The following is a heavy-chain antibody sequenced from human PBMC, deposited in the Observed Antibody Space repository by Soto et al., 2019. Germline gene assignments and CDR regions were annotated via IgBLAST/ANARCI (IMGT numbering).Heavy chain of an antibody. J-gene: IGHJ5*02. Sequence: PSETLSLTCAVSGGSISSGGYSWSWIRQPPGKGLEWIGYIYHSGSTYYNPSLKSRVTISVDRSKNQFSLKLSSVTAADTAVYFCAKSGNRPFGTDRASWFDPWGQGTLVTVSS. CDR2: IYHSGST. CDR3: AKSGNRPFGTDRASWFDP. CDR1: GGSISSGGYS. V-gene: IGHV4-30-2*01. D-gene: IGHD3-10*01.